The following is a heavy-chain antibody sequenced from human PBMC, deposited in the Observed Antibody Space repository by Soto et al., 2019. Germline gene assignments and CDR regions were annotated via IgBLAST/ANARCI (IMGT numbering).Heavy chain of an antibody. D-gene: IGHD4-17*01. CDR2: INHSGST. CDR1: GGSFSAFY. V-gene: IGHV4-34*01. CDR3: ARVTTVSYYFYYGMDV. Sequence: PSETLSLTCAVSGGSFSAFYWSWIRQPPGRGLEWIGEINHSGSTTYNPSLKSRVTISVDTSKNQFSLKLSSVTATDTAVYYCARVTTVSYYFYYGMDVWGQGSTVTVS. J-gene: IGHJ6*02.